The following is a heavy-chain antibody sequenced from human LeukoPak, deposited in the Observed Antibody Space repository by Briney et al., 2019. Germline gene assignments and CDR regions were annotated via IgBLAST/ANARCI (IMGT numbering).Heavy chain of an antibody. V-gene: IGHV3-23*01. CDR2: ISDNGDSI. CDR1: GFTITTYA. D-gene: IGHD2-15*01. J-gene: IGHJ6*03. CDR3: ARELHCSGGSCYSLRLNYYYYYMDV. Sequence: GGSLRLSCVASGFTITTYAMNWVRQAPGKGLEWVSGISDNGDSIYYADSVKDRFTISRDIPRNTLYLQMNSLRAEDTAVYYCARELHCSGGSCYSLRLNYYYYYMDVWGKGTTVTVSS.